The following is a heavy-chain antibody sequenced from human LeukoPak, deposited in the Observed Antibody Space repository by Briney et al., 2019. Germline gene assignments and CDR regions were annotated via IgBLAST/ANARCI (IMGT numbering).Heavy chain of an antibody. V-gene: IGHV3-13*01. CDR1: GFTFSSYD. D-gene: IGHD4-23*01. CDR3: VRGQRRWYGAFDI. CDR2: IGLDGDT. J-gene: IGHJ3*02. Sequence: SGGSLRLSCAASGFTFSSYDMHWVRQVTGKGLEWVSGIGLDGDTYSPGSVKGRFAISRENAKNSLYLQMNSLRAGDTGVYYCVRGQRRWYGAFDIWGQGTMVTVSS.